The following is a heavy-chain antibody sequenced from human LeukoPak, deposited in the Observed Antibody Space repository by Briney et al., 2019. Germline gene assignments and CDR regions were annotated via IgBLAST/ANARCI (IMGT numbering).Heavy chain of an antibody. Sequence: SETLSLTCTVSGGSISSSSYYWGWICQPPGKGLEWIGSIYYSGSTYYNPPLKSRVTISVDTSKNQFSLKLTSVTAADTAVYYCTRAASSGPLFTYHMDVWGKGTTVTVSS. CDR1: GGSISSSSYY. J-gene: IGHJ6*03. V-gene: IGHV4-39*07. CDR3: TRAASSGPLFTYHMDV. D-gene: IGHD3-22*01. CDR2: IYYSGST.